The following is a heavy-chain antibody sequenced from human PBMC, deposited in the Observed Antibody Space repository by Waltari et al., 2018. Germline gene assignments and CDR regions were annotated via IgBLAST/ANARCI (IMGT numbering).Heavy chain of an antibody. D-gene: IGHD1-26*01. CDR3: ASGLKWELLSPDY. CDR2: IYSGGST. J-gene: IGHJ4*02. CDR1: GFTVSSHH. V-gene: IGHV3-53*01. Sequence: EVQLVESGGGLIQPGGSLRPYCAASGFTVSSHHMSWVRQAPGKGLEWVSVIYSGGSTYYADSVKGRFTISRDNSKNTLYLQMNSLRAEDTAVYYCASGLKWELLSPDYWGQGTLVTVSS.